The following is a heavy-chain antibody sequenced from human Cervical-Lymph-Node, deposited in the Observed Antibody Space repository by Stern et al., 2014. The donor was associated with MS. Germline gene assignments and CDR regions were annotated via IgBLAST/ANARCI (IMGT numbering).Heavy chain of an antibody. CDR2: ISSSSSTI. D-gene: IGHD3-10*01. J-gene: IGHJ4*02. CDR1: GFTFSSYS. Sequence: EMQLVESGGGLVQPGGSLRLSCAASGFTFSSYSMNWVRQAPGKGLEWVSYISSSSSTIYYADSVKGRFTISRDNAKNSLYLQMNSLRDEDTAVYYCARDVDYYGSGSYSWGYWGQGTLVTVSS. CDR3: ARDVDYYGSGSYSWGY. V-gene: IGHV3-48*02.